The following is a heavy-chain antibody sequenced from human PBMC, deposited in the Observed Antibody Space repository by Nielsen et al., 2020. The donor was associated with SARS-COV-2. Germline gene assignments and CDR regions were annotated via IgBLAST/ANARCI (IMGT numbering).Heavy chain of an antibody. V-gene: IGHV3-23*01. CDR2: ISGSGGST. CDR1: GFTLSSYA. Sequence: GESLKISCAASGFTLSSYAMSWVRQAPGKGLEWVSAISGSGGSTYYADSVKGRFTISRDNSKNTLYLQMNSLRAEDTAVYYCAKDIVGATGANWFDPWGQGTLVTVSS. J-gene: IGHJ5*02. CDR3: AKDIVGATGANWFDP. D-gene: IGHD1-26*01.